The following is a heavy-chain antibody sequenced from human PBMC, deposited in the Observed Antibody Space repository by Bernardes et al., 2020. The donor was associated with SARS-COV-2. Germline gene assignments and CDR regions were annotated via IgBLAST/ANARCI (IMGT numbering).Heavy chain of an antibody. J-gene: IGHJ6*02. CDR2: IIPILGIA. Sequence: SVKVSCKASGGTFSSYAISWVRQAPGQGLEWMGRIIPILGIANYAQKFQGRVTITADKSTSTAYMELSSLRSEDTAVYYCARDWEWELLGVGYYGMDVWGQGTTVTVSS. CDR1: GGTFSSYA. V-gene: IGHV1-69*04. CDR3: ARDWEWELLGVGYYGMDV. D-gene: IGHD1-26*01.